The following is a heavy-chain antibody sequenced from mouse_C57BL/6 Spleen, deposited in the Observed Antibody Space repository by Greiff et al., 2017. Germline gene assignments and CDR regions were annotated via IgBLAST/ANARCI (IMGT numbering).Heavy chain of an antibody. V-gene: IGHV7-3*01. J-gene: IGHJ4*01. CDR1: GFTFTDYY. D-gene: IGHD1-1*01. CDR2: IRNKANGYTT. CDR3: AREVATDYAMDY. Sequence: EVQLQESGGGLVQPGGSLSLSCAASGFTFTDYYMSWVRQPPGKALEWLGFIRNKANGYTTEYSASVKGRFTISRDNSQSILYLQMNALRAEDSATYYCAREVATDYAMDYWGQRTSVTVSS.